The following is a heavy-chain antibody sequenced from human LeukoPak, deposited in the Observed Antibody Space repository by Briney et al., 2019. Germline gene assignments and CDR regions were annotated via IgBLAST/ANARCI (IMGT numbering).Heavy chain of an antibody. CDR1: GFTFSSNG. CDR3: AKAGGSSWAVLDY. V-gene: IGHV3-30*02. Sequence: GGSLRLSCAASGFTFSSNGMHWVRQAPGKGLEWVAFIRYDGSNTYYADSVKGRLTISRDASKNTLYLQMNSLRPEDTAVYYCAKAGGSSWAVLDYWGQGTLVTVSS. J-gene: IGHJ4*02. CDR2: IRYDGSNT. D-gene: IGHD6-13*01.